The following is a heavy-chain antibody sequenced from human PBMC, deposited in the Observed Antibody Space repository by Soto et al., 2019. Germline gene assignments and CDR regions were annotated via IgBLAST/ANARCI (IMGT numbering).Heavy chain of an antibody. Sequence: GGSLRLSCAASGFTFSSYSMNWVRQAPGKGLEWVSSISSSSSYIYYADSVKGRFTISRDNAKNSLYLQMNSLRAEDTAVYYCARIESGSSSSWYFDLWGRGTLVTVSS. V-gene: IGHV3-21*01. CDR1: GFTFSSYS. CDR2: ISSSSSYI. CDR3: ARIESGSSSSWYFDL. D-gene: IGHD6-13*01. J-gene: IGHJ2*01.